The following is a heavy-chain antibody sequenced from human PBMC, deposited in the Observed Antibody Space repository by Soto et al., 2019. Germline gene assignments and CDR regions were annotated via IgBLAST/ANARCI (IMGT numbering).Heavy chain of an antibody. CDR2: ITHGSDTI. V-gene: IGHV3-48*01. Sequence: GGSLRLSCVASGFSFSDYAMNWVRQVPGKGLEWVSYITHGSDTIYYSDSVKGRFTISRDNAKNSLFLQMSSLSPEDTAVYYCARYGSGSHYMDLFDFWGQGTLVTVSS. CDR1: GFSFSDYA. D-gene: IGHD3-10*01. CDR3: ARYGSGSHYMDLFDF. J-gene: IGHJ4*02.